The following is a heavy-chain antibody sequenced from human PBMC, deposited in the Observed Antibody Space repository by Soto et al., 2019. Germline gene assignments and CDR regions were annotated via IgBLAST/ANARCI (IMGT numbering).Heavy chain of an antibody. CDR3: ARTSRFDC. CDR1: GGSISSYS. V-gene: IGHV4-59*12. Sequence: SETLSLTCTVSGGSISSYSWTWIRQPPGKGLEWIGYISYSGSTNYNPSLKSRVTMSVDTSKNQFSLKLSSVTAADTAVYYCARTSRFDCWGQGTLVTVSS. J-gene: IGHJ4*02. CDR2: ISYSGST. D-gene: IGHD6-6*01.